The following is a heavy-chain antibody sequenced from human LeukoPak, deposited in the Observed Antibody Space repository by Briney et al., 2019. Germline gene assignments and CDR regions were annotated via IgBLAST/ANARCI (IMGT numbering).Heavy chain of an antibody. J-gene: IGHJ6*02. Sequence: GGSLRLSCAASGFTFSSYSMNWVRQAPGKGLEGVSYISSSSSTIYYADSVKGRFTISRDNAKNSLYLQMNSLRDEDTAVYYCARDAITMDHYGMDVWGQGTTVTVSS. CDR2: ISSSSSTI. V-gene: IGHV3-48*02. CDR3: ARDAITMDHYGMDV. CDR1: GFTFSSYS. D-gene: IGHD3-10*01.